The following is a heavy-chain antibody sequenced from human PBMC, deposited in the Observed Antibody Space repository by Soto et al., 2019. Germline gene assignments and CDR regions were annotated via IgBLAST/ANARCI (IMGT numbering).Heavy chain of an antibody. D-gene: IGHD3-10*01. J-gene: IGHJ4*02. CDR2: IYYSGST. CDR3: ACPTMGRGVS. Sequence: QLQLQESGPGLVKPSETLSLTCTVSGGSISSSSYYWGWIRQPPGKGLEWIGSIYYSGSTYYNPDLKSPLTISVATPKHPFSPQRGCVIAAEAAVYYCACPTMGRGVSCGQGTLVTVSS. V-gene: IGHV4-39*01. CDR1: GGSISSSSYY.